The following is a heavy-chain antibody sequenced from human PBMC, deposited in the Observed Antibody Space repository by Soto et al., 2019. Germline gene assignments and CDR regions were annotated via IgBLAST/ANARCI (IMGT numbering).Heavy chain of an antibody. D-gene: IGHD2-2*01. V-gene: IGHV4-4*07. CDR1: GGSISGYY. J-gene: IGHJ6*02. CDR2: IYSDGTT. Sequence: SETLSLTCTVSGGSISGYYWSWVRQPAGKGLEWVGRIYSDGTTNYSPSLKSRVTMSLDTSKDQFSLHLNSVTAADTAVYYCSRVGCSNSKCYTRGMDVWGQGTTVTVYS. CDR3: SRVGCSNSKCYTRGMDV.